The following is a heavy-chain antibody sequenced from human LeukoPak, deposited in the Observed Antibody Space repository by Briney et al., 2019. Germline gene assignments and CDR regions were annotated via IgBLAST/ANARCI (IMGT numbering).Heavy chain of an antibody. CDR2: INHSGST. CDR1: GGSFSGYY. V-gene: IGHV4-34*01. CDR3: ARGLDDYVWGSYRCPFDY. J-gene: IGHJ4*02. D-gene: IGHD3-16*02. Sequence: TSETLSLTCAVYGGSFSGYYWSWIRQPPGKGLEWIEEINHSGSTNYNPSLKSRVTISVDTSKNQFSLKLSSVTAADTAVYYCARGLDDYVWGSYRCPFDYWGQGTLVTVSS.